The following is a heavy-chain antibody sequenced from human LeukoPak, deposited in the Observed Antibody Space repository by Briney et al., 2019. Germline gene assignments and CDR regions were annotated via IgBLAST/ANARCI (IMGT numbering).Heavy chain of an antibody. V-gene: IGHV3-30*02. J-gene: IGHJ4*02. CDR1: GFTFSSYG. CDR3: ARDLYGYCSSTSCSLDY. Sequence: PGGSLRLSCAASGFTFSSYGMHWVRHAPGKGLEWVAFIRYDGSNKYYADSVKGRFTISRDNSKNTLYLQMNSLRAEDTAVYYCARDLYGYCSSTSCSLDYWGQGTLVTVSS. CDR2: IRYDGSNK. D-gene: IGHD2-2*01.